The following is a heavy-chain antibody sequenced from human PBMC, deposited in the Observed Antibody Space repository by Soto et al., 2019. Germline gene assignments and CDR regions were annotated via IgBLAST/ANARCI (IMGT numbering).Heavy chain of an antibody. Sequence: AVKVSCKASGGTFSSYAISWVRQAPGQGXEWMGGIIPIFGTANYAQKFQGRVTITADESTSTAYMELSSLRSEDTAVYYCARERTYDFWSGYYTASGYFDYWGQGTLVTVSS. J-gene: IGHJ4*02. CDR3: ARERTYDFWSGYYTASGYFDY. D-gene: IGHD3-3*01. CDR1: GGTFSSYA. CDR2: IIPIFGTA. V-gene: IGHV1-69*13.